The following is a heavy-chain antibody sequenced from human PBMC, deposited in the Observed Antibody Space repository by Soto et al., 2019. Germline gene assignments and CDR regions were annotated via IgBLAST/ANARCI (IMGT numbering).Heavy chain of an antibody. CDR1: GGSISSSNW. J-gene: IGHJ6*02. D-gene: IGHD6-19*01. V-gene: IGHV4-4*02. CDR2: IYHSGST. CDR3: ARSLSSGWYPIPIFNSTFYYYYGMDV. Sequence: PSETLSLTCAVSGGSISSSNWWSWVRQPPGKGLEGIGEIYHSGSTNYNPSLKSRVTISVDKSKNQFSLKLSSVTAADTAVYNCARSLSSGWYPIPIFNSTFYYYYGMDVWGQGTTVNVSS.